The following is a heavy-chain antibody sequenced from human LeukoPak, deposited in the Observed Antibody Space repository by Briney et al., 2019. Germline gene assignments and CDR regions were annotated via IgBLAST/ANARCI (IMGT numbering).Heavy chain of an antibody. V-gene: IGHV4-59*01. Sequence: PSETLSLTCTVSGGSISSYYWSWIRQPPGKGLEWIGYIYYSGSINYNPSLKSRVTISVDTSKNQFSLRLSSVTAADTAVYYCARKDPSGWYFGYWGQGTLVTVSS. CDR3: ARKDPSGWYFGY. D-gene: IGHD6-19*01. CDR1: GGSISSYY. CDR2: IYYSGSI. J-gene: IGHJ4*02.